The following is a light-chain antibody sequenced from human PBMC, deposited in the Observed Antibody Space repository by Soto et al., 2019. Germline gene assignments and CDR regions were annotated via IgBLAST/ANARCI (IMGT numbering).Light chain of an antibody. CDR3: QQYGSSRRT. CDR2: GAS. J-gene: IGKJ1*01. CDR1: QSVSSIY. V-gene: IGKV3-20*01. Sequence: EIVLTQSPGTLSLSPGERATLSCRASQSVSSIYLAWYQQKPGQAPRLLIYGASSRATGIPDRFSGSGSGTDFTLTISRLEPEDFAVYYCQQYGSSRRTFGQGTNVDIK.